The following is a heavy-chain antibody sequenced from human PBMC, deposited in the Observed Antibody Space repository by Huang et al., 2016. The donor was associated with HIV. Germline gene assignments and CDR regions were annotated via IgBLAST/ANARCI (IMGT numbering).Heavy chain of an antibody. CDR1: GFSILIYY. CDR2: VNPEGGGA. V-gene: IGHV1-46*03. D-gene: IGHD6-13*01. CDR3: AREGITPSGTEVSGFDF. Sequence: QVQLVQSGAEVKKPGASVTISCKASGFSILIYYIHWVRQAPGQGLEWMGIVNPEGGGADYAQKFKGRVTMTRDTSTRTLYMELSSLRSEDTAVYYCAREGITPSGTEVSGFDFWGQGTPVSVSS. J-gene: IGHJ5*01.